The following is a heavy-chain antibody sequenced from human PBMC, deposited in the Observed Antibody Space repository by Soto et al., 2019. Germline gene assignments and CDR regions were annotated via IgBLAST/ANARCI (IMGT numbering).Heavy chain of an antibody. CDR2: IFSSVST. CDR3: ARGMDNNKVGW. V-gene: IGHV4-61*08. J-gene: IGHJ4*02. Sequence: QVQLQESGPGLVKPSETLSLTCSVSGDSVSRADSYWSWIRQPPGKGLEWIGYIFSSVSTEYNPSRGVRVIISVDTSKNPLSLKLRTVTAADTAVYFCARGMDNNKVGWWGQGTLVTVSA. CDR1: GDSVSRADSY. D-gene: IGHD1-1*01.